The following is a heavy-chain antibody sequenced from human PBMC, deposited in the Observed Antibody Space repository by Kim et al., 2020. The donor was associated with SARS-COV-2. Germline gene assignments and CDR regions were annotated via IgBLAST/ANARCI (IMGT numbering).Heavy chain of an antibody. CDR2: T. D-gene: IGHD3-16*01. CDR3: ARGGSVQGFDD. Sequence: TTDAGSKKDRFTISRDNAKNTLYLKMNSLRADDAAVYYCARGGSVQGFDDWGQGTLVTVSS. V-gene: IGHV3-74*01. J-gene: IGHJ4*02.